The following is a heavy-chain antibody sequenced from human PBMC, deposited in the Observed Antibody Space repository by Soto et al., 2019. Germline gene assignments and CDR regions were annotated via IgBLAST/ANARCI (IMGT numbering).Heavy chain of an antibody. V-gene: IGHV2-5*01. CDR1: GFSFTTAGVA. CDR3: AHSDGGYEIIYFDF. Sequence: VSGPTLVNPTQTLTLTCTFSGFSFTTAGVAVGWIRQTPGGALEWLTLIYYNDDRRFSPSLKTRLTITGDTSKNQVVLSLTNVDPGHTATYFCAHSDGGYEIIYFDFWGQGIPVTVSS. J-gene: IGHJ4*02. D-gene: IGHD5-12*01. CDR2: IYYNDDR.